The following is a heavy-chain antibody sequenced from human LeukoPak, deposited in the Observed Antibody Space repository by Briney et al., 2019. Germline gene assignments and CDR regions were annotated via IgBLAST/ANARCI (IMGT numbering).Heavy chain of an antibody. J-gene: IGHJ4*02. CDR3: AKRDGYNSNPLKD. CDR1: GFSFSSYA. V-gene: IGHV3-23*01. Sequence: GGSLRLSSAASGFSFSSYAMSWVRQGPGKGLEWVSATSGSGSSTYYADSVKGRFTISRDNSKNTLYLQMNSLRAEDTALYYCAKRDGYNSNPLKDWGQGTLVTVSS. CDR2: TSGSGSST. D-gene: IGHD5-24*01.